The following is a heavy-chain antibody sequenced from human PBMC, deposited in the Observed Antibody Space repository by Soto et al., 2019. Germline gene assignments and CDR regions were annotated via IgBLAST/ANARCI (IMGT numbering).Heavy chain of an antibody. CDR1: GFTFSSYA. CDR2: VSGSGGST. V-gene: IGHV3-23*01. CDR3: AKELYGDFAY. Sequence: EVQLLESGGGLVQPGGSLRLSCAASGFTFSSYAMSWVRQAPGKGLELCSAVSGSGGSTYYADSVKGRFTISRDNAKNTMSLQMNSLSAEDTAVYYCAKELYGDFAYWGQGTLVTVST. D-gene: IGHD3-3*01. J-gene: IGHJ4*02.